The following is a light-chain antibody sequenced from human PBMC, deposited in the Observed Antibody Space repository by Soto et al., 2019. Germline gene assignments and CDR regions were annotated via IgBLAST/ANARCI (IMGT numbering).Light chain of an antibody. CDR1: QDIRNE. J-gene: IGKJ1*01. CDR2: IAS. Sequence: DIQMTQSPSSLSASVGDRVTITCRASQDIRNELGWFQQKPGKAPKRLIYIASSLQSGVPSRFSGSGSGTEFTLTISSLQPEEYATYCCLQHNDYPPTFGQGTKVEI. CDR3: LQHNDYPPT. V-gene: IGKV1-17*01.